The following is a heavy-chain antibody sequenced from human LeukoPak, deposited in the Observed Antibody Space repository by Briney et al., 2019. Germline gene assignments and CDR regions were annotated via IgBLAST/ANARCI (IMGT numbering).Heavy chain of an antibody. J-gene: IGHJ4*02. D-gene: IGHD1-26*01. CDR2: ISGSGGST. CDR1: GFTFSNYN. V-gene: IGHV3-23*01. Sequence: GGSLRLSCAASGFTFSNYNMNWVRQAPGKGLEWVSAISGSGGSTYYADSVKGRFTISRDNSKNTLYLQMNSLRAEDTAVYYCAKDSRSYDYWGQGTLVTVSS. CDR3: AKDSRSYDY.